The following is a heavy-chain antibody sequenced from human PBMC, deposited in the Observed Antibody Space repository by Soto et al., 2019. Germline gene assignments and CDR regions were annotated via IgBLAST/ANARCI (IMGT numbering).Heavy chain of an antibody. Sequence: QVQLVESGGGVVQPGRSLRLSCAASGFTFSSYGMHWVRQAPGKGLEWVAVISYDGSNKYYADSVKGRFTISKDNSKNTLYLQMNSLRAEDTAVYYCAHSRIYYYYGMDVWGQGTTVTVSS. J-gene: IGHJ6*02. V-gene: IGHV3-30*03. CDR1: GFTFSSYG. CDR3: AHSRIYYYYGMDV. CDR2: ISYDGSNK. D-gene: IGHD2-21*01.